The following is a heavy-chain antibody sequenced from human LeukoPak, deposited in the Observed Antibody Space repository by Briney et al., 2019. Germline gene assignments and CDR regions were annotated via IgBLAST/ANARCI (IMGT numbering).Heavy chain of an antibody. J-gene: IGHJ4*02. V-gene: IGHV4-59*01. CDR2: IYYSGST. CDR1: GGSISSYY. Sequence: PSETLSLTCTVSGGSISSYYWSWIRQPPGKGREWIGYIYYSGSTNYNPSLKSRVTISVDTSKNQFPLKLSSVPAADTAVYYCARDSVAGTFHYWGQGSLVTVSS. D-gene: IGHD6-19*01. CDR3: ARDSVAGTFHY.